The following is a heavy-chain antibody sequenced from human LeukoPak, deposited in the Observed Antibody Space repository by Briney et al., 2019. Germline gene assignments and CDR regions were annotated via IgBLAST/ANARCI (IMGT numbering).Heavy chain of an antibody. CDR2: IYYSGST. V-gene: IGHV4-39*02. Sequence: SETLSLTCAVYGGSFSSSSYYWGWIRQPPGKGLEWFGRIYYSGSTYYNPSLKSRVTISVDTSKNQFSLNLSSVTAANTAVYYCAREKSRTKDSWGQGTLVTVSS. J-gene: IGHJ4*02. CDR3: AREKSRTKDS. CDR1: GGSFSSSSYY. D-gene: IGHD1-7*01.